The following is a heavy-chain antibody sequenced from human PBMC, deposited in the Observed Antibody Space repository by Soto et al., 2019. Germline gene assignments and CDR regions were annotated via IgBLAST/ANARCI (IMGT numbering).Heavy chain of an antibody. CDR2: INPSGGST. CDR3: TRPPSYGAFDI. CDR1: GYTFTSYY. D-gene: IGHD4-17*01. V-gene: IGHV1-46*03. J-gene: IGHJ3*02. Sequence: QVQLVQSGAEEKKPGASVEVSCKASGYTFTSYYRHWVRQAPGQGLEWMGIINPSGGSTTYAQKFQGRVTMTRDTSTSTVYMELSSLRSEDTAVYYCTRPPSYGAFDIWGQGTMVTVSS.